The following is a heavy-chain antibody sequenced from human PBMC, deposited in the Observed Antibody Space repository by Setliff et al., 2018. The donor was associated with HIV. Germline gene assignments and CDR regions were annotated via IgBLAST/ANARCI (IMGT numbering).Heavy chain of an antibody. D-gene: IGHD6-19*01. J-gene: IGHJ4*02. CDR1: GYSISSGYY. Sequence: LSLTCTVSGYSISSGYYWGWIRQPPGKGLEWIGHINTSGSTKYNPSLKSRLTMSVDSSGNQFSLTLTSVTAADTAVYYCARDPNTGWYYLDFWGPGALVTVSS. CDR2: INTSGST. CDR3: ARDPNTGWYYLDF. V-gene: IGHV4-38-2*02.